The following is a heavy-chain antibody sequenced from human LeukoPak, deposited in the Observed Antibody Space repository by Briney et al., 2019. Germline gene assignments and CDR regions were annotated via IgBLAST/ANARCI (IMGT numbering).Heavy chain of an antibody. J-gene: IGHJ4*02. CDR3: TKPPRSQDNNAVMY. V-gene: IGHV3-23*01. CDR1: GLTFSSYA. D-gene: IGHD1-1*01. Sequence: GGSLRLSCAASGLTFSSYAMGSVRQARGRGLEWVSAITGRGRSTYCTDSVKGRFTISSDNSKPTLCRQINSLRAQPRTVYYCTKPPRSQDNNAVMYWGPGNLVT. CDR2: ITGRGRST.